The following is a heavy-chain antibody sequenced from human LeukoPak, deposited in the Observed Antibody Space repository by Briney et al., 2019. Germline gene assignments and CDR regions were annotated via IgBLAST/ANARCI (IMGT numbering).Heavy chain of an antibody. Sequence: SETLSLTCTVSGGSISSSSYYWGWIRQPAGKGLEWIGRIYTSGSTNYTPSLKSRVTMSVDTSKNQFSLKLSSVTAADTAVYYCAREYYYDSSGYSTGAFDIWGQGTMVTVSS. D-gene: IGHD3-22*01. CDR3: AREYYYDSSGYSTGAFDI. CDR1: GGSISSSSYY. J-gene: IGHJ3*02. V-gene: IGHV4-61*02. CDR2: IYTSGST.